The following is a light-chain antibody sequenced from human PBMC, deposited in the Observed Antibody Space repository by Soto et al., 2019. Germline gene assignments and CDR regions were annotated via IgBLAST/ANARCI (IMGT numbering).Light chain of an antibody. CDR3: QQRSNWPVT. CDR1: QSLSRNF. CDR2: AAS. J-gene: IGKJ1*01. Sequence: EILLTQSPGTLSLSPGERATLSCRASQSLSRNFLAWYQQKPGQAPGLLIYAASTGATGISARFSGSGSGTDFTLTISSLEPEDFAMYYCQQRSNWPVTFGQGTKV. V-gene: IGKV3D-20*02.